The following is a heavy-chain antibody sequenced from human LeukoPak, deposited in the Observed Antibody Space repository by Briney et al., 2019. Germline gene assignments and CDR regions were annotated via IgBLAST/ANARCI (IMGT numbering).Heavy chain of an antibody. J-gene: IGHJ1*01. V-gene: IGHV1-18*01. D-gene: IGHD1-14*01. CDR3: ARDGPRGYFQH. CDR2: INTYNGHT. CDR1: VYTFTSYG. Sequence: ASVKVSCNTSVYTFTSYGIGWVRQAPGQGLEYMGWINTYNGHTNYAQKLQGRVTVTTDTSTSTAYLELRSLRSDDTAVYYCARDGPRGYFQHWGQGTLITVSS.